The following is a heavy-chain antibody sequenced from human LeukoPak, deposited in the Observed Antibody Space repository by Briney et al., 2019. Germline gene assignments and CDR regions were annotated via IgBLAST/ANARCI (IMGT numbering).Heavy chain of an antibody. Sequence: PGGSLRLSCTASGFTFGDYAMSWVRQAPGKGLEWISGISPGGGPTYYADSVKGRFTISRDDPRNTLYLQMENLRAEDTAVYYCAKDGAWLRFDDWGQGILVTVSS. CDR2: ISPGGGPT. CDR3: AKDGAWLRFDD. V-gene: IGHV3-23*01. J-gene: IGHJ4*02. D-gene: IGHD3-22*01. CDR1: GFTFGDYA.